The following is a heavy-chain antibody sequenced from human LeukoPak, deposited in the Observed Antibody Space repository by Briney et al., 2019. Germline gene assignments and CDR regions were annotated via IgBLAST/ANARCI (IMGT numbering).Heavy chain of an antibody. Sequence: SETLSLTCAVYGGSFSGYYWSWIRQPPGKGLEWIGRIYTSGSTNYNPSLKSRVTMSVDTSKNQFSLKLSSVTAADTAVYYCARYSYGYYYFDYWGQGTMVTVSS. D-gene: IGHD5-18*01. J-gene: IGHJ4*02. V-gene: IGHV4-59*10. CDR1: GGSFSGYY. CDR3: ARYSYGYYYFDY. CDR2: IYTSGST.